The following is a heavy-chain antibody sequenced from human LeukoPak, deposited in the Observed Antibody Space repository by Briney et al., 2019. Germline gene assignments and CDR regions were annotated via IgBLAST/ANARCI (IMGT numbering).Heavy chain of an antibody. J-gene: IGHJ4*02. CDR2: IKQDGSEK. CDR3: ARVEYYDSSGYTY. V-gene: IGHV3-7*01. D-gene: IGHD3-22*01. Sequence: GGSLRLSCAASGLTFSSYWMSWVRQAPGKGLEWVANIKQDGSEKYYVDSVKGRFTISRDNAKNSLYLQMNSLRAEDTAVYYCARVEYYDSSGYTYWGQGTLVTVSS. CDR1: GLTFSSYW.